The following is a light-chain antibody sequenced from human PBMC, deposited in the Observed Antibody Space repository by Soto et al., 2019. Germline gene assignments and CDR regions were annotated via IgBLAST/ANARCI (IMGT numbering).Light chain of an antibody. V-gene: IGKV1-5*01. CDR2: DAS. CDR1: QSISSW. J-gene: IGKJ2*01. Sequence: DIQMTQSPSTLSASVGDRVTITCRASQSISSWLAWYQQKPGKAPKLLIYDASSLESGVPSRFSGSGSGTEFSLTISSLQADDFASYYCQQYNSFEYTFGQGTKLEIK. CDR3: QQYNSFEYT.